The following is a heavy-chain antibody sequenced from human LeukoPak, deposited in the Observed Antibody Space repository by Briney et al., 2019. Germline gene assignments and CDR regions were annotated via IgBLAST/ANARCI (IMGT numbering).Heavy chain of an antibody. CDR3: AAKWEPSY. Sequence: GGALRLTCAASGFTFSSYGMHWVRQAPGKGLEGVAVISYDGSNKYYADSVKGRFTISRDNSESTLYLQMNSLRAEDTAVYYCAAKWEPSYWGQGTLVTVSS. V-gene: IGHV3-30*03. J-gene: IGHJ4*02. D-gene: IGHD1-26*01. CDR1: GFTFSSYG. CDR2: ISYDGSNK.